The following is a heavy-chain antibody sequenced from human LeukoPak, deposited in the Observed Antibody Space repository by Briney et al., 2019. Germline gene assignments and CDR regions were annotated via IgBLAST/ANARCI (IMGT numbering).Heavy chain of an antibody. CDR2: IYLDDSDT. V-gene: IGHV5-51*01. Sequence: GESLEISCKGSGYRSTSYWIGWVRQMPGKGLEGMGIIYLDDSDTRYSPSFQGQVTISADKSSSTAYLQWSSLKASDTAMYYCARHPDYGGKPDYWGQGTLVTVSS. CDR1: GYRSTSYW. J-gene: IGHJ4*02. CDR3: ARHPDYGGKPDY. D-gene: IGHD4-23*01.